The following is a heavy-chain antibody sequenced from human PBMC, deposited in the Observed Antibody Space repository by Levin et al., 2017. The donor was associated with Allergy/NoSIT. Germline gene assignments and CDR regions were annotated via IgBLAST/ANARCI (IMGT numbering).Heavy chain of an antibody. J-gene: IGHJ4*02. CDR1: GFSFSSNW. D-gene: IGHD6-19*01. Sequence: GESLKISCAASGFSFSSNWMHWVRQAPGKGLVWVSRINNDGSDTTYADFVKGRFTISRDNAKNTLYLQMSNLRAEDTAVYYCALGVAGYSSGWYGDYFASWGQGTLVTVSS. CDR3: ALGVAGYSSGWYGDYFAS. CDR2: INNDGSDT. V-gene: IGHV3-74*01.